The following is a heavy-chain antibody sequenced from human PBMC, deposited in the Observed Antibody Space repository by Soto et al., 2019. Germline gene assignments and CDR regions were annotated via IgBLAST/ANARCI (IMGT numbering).Heavy chain of an antibody. J-gene: IGHJ6*02. D-gene: IGHD4-4*01. CDR3: ARDHTVTSGMDV. CDR2: IWYDGSNK. Sequence: GGSLRLSCAASGFTFSSYGMHWVRQAPGKGLEWVAVIWYDGSNKYYADSVKGRFTISRDNSKNTLYLQMNSLRAEDTAVYYCARDHTVTSGMDVWGQGTTVTVSS. V-gene: IGHV3-33*01. CDR1: GFTFSSYG.